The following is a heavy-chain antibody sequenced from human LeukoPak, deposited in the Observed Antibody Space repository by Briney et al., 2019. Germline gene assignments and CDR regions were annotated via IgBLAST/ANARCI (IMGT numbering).Heavy chain of an antibody. Sequence: SETLSLTCTVSGGSISSYYWSWIRQPAGKGLEWIGRIYASGSTNYNPSLKSRVTMSVDTSKNQFSLKLSSVTAADTAVYYCARGSVAAAGTGTFDYWGQGTLVTVSS. CDR3: ARGSVAAAGTGTFDY. V-gene: IGHV4-4*07. CDR2: IYASGST. CDR1: GGSISSYY. J-gene: IGHJ4*02. D-gene: IGHD6-13*01.